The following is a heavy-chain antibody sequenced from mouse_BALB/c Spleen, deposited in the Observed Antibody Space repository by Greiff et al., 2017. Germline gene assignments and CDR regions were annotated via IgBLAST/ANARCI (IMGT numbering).Heavy chain of an antibody. CDR1: GYSITSDYA. Sequence: EVMLVESGPGLVKPSQSLSLTCTVTGYSITSDYAWNWIRQFPGNKLEWMGYISYSGSTSYNPSLKSRISITRDTSKNQFFLQLNSVTTEDTATYYCAREGDGYPLAYWGQGTLVTVSA. CDR3: AREGDGYPLAY. D-gene: IGHD2-3*01. CDR2: ISYSGST. V-gene: IGHV3-2*02. J-gene: IGHJ3*01.